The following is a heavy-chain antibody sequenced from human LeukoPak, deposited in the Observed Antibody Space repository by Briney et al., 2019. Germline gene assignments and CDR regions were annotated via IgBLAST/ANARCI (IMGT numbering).Heavy chain of an antibody. D-gene: IGHD6-13*01. CDR3: ARHFGISSSWAPTYDY. Sequence: GGSLRLSCAASGFTFSSYSMNWVRQAPGKGLEWVSAISGSGGSTYYADSVKGRFTISRDNSKNTLYLQMNSLRAEDMAVYYCARHFGISSSWAPTYDYWGQGTLVTVSS. CDR2: ISGSGGST. V-gene: IGHV3-23*01. CDR1: GFTFSSYS. J-gene: IGHJ4*02.